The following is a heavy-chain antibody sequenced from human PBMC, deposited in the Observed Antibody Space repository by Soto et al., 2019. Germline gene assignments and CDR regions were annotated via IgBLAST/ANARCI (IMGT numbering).Heavy chain of an antibody. CDR3: ASISAFWSPHRNYGMDV. CDR2: ISSSSSTI. V-gene: IGHV3-48*02. Sequence: GGCLRLSCAASGFTFSSDSMNWVRQAPGKGLAWVSYISSSSSTIYYADSVKGRFTISRDNAKNSLYLQMNSLRDEDTAVYYCASISAFWSPHRNYGMDVWGQGTTVTVSS. J-gene: IGHJ6*02. D-gene: IGHD3-3*02. CDR1: GFTFSSDS.